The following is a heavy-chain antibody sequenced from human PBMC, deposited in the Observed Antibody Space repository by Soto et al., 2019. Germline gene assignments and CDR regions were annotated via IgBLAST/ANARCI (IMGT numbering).Heavy chain of an antibody. Sequence: GESLKISCKGSGYSFTSYWISWVRQMPGKGLEWMGRIDPSDSYTNYSPSFQGHVTISADKSISTAYLQWSSLKASDTAMYYCARHIRNNYYYYYGMDVWGQGTTVTVSS. CDR3: ARHIRNNYYYYYGMDV. D-gene: IGHD2-2*02. CDR1: GYSFTSYW. J-gene: IGHJ6*02. V-gene: IGHV5-10-1*01. CDR2: IDPSDSYT.